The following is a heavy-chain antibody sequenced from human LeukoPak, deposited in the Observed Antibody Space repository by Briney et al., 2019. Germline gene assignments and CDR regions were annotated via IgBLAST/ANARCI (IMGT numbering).Heavy chain of an antibody. J-gene: IGHJ4*02. CDR1: GYAFTIVG. Sequence: AAVRVSFKASGYAFTIVGITWVRRAPGQGLEWMGWISPYNGNTRYAQKFQGRVAMTTDTSTTTTYMELRGLRFNDTAVYYCARAGPGSGWYFDYWGQGTLVTVSS. V-gene: IGHV1-18*01. CDR3: ARAGPGSGWYFDY. CDR2: ISPYNGNT. D-gene: IGHD6-19*01.